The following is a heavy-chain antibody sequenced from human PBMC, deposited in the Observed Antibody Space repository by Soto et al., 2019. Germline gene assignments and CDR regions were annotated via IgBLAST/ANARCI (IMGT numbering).Heavy chain of an antibody. CDR1: GGSLSSSSYY. Sequence: SETLSLTCTVSGGSLSSSSYYWGWIRQPPGKGLEWIGSIYYSGSTYYNPSLKSRVTISVDTSKNQFSLKLTSVTAAHTAVYYCARHSTPRYRSVYYDYWGQGTLVTVSS. J-gene: IGHJ4*02. CDR2: IYYSGST. V-gene: IGHV4-39*01. D-gene: IGHD3-22*01. CDR3: ARHSTPRYRSVYYDY.